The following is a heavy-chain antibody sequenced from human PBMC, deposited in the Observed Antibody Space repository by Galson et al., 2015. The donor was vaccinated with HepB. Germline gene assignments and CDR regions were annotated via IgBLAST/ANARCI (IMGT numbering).Heavy chain of an antibody. J-gene: IGHJ6*02. CDR3: AKGDVWGSAARNYGMDV. CDR1: GFTFSNYA. D-gene: IGHD3-16*01. CDR2: ISAGGDTT. Sequence: SLRLSCAASGFTFSNYAMTWVRQAPWKGLEWVSSISAGGDTTYYADSVKGRFTISRDNAKKMLSLRTNSLRAEDTAVYYCAKGDVWGSAARNYGMDVWGQGTTVTVSS. V-gene: IGHV3-23*01.